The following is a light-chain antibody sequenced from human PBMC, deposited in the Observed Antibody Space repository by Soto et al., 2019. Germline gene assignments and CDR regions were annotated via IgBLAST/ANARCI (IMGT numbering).Light chain of an antibody. J-gene: IGKJ5*01. CDR2: AAS. CDR1: QSISTY. V-gene: IGKV1-39*01. Sequence: DIQLTQSPSPLSASVGDRVAITCLASQSISTYLNWYQQKPGKAPKVLIYAASNLQSSVPPRFSGSGSGTDFTLTISGLQPEDVATYFCQQSYRPPITFGQGTRLEIK. CDR3: QQSYRPPIT.